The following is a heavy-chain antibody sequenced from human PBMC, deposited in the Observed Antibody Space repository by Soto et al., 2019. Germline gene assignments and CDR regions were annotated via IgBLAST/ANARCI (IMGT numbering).Heavy chain of an antibody. J-gene: IGHJ6*02. V-gene: IGHV4-59*08. CDR1: GGSISSYY. CDR2: VHHSWGS. D-gene: IGHD3-10*01. CDR3: ERQGFGPLHGLVGV. Sequence: QVQLQESGPGLVKPSETLSLSCTVSGGSISSYYWSWFRQSPGKRMEWIGYVHHSWGSSYNPSLRGRVAISLDASTGQFSLRVTSVTATDTDVYYCERQGFGPLHGLVGVWGQGTTVTVSS.